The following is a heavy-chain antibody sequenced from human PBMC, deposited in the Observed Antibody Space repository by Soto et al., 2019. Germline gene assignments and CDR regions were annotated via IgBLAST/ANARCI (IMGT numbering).Heavy chain of an antibody. D-gene: IGHD3-3*01. CDR2: ISSSGSTI. CDR1: GFTFSDYY. Sequence: GGSLRLSCAASGFTFSDYYMSWIRQAPGKGLEWVSYISSSGSTIYYADSVKGRFTISRDNAKNSLYLQMNSLRAEDTAVYYCARERVTPYDFWSGYYTHYYYYMDVWGKGTTVTVSS. V-gene: IGHV3-11*01. CDR3: ARERVTPYDFWSGYYTHYYYYMDV. J-gene: IGHJ6*03.